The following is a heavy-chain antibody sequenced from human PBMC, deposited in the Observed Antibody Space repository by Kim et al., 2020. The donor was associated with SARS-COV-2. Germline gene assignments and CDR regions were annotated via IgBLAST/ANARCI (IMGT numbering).Heavy chain of an antibody. Sequence: GGSLRLSCAASGFTFSDYYMSWIRQTPGKGLEWISYISSSIDYTKYADSVKGRFTISRDNAKNSLYLQMNSLRAEDTAVYYCARVEDGSSRWYYFDYWG. D-gene: IGHD6-13*01. V-gene: IGHV3-11*05. CDR1: GFTFSDYY. J-gene: IGHJ4*01. CDR2: ISSSIDYT. CDR3: ARVEDGSSRWYYFDY.